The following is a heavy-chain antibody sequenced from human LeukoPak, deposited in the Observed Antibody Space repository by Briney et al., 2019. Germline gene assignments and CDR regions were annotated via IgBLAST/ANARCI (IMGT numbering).Heavy chain of an antibody. CDR2: ISGSGGST. CDR3: ATPFPTSGYYPNYFDY. Sequence: GSLRLXXAASXFTFSXYAMSWVRQAPGKGLEWVSAISGSGGSTYYADSVKGRFTISRDNSKSTLYLQMNSLRAEDTAVYYCATPFPTSGYYPNYFDYWGQGTLVTVSS. CDR1: XFTFSXYA. D-gene: IGHD3-22*01. V-gene: IGHV3-23*01. J-gene: IGHJ4*02.